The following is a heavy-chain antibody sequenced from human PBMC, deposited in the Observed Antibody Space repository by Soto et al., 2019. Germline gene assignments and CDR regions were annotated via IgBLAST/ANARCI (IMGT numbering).Heavy chain of an antibody. J-gene: IGHJ6*02. V-gene: IGHV4-39*01. D-gene: IGHD6-19*01. Sequence: SETLSLTCTVSGGSISSSSYYWGWIRQPPGKGLEWIGSIYYSGSTYYNPSLKSRVTISVDTSKNQFSLKLSSVTAADTAVYYCARRPVAGTFSYYYGMDVWGQGTTVTVSS. CDR2: IYYSGST. CDR1: GGSISSSSYY. CDR3: ARRPVAGTFSYYYGMDV.